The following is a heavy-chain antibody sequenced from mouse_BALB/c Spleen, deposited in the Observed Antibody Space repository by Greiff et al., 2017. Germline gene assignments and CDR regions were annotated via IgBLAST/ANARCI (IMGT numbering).Heavy chain of an antibody. Sequence: VQLQQSGPELVKPGASVKISCKASGYTFTDYNMHWVKQSHGKSLEWIGYIYPYNGGTGYNQKFKSKATLTVDNSSSTAYMELRSLTSEDSAVYYCARTDYGPLYYAMDYWGQGTSVTVSS. J-gene: IGHJ4*01. CDR1: GYTFTDYN. V-gene: IGHV1S29*02. CDR2: IYPYNGGT. CDR3: ARTDYGPLYYAMDY. D-gene: IGHD1-2*01.